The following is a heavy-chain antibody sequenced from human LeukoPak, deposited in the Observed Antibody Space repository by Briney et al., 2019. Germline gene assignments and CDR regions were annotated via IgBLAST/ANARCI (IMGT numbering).Heavy chain of an antibody. CDR3: ARDPGYSSPRGDY. J-gene: IGHJ4*02. Sequence: ASVKVSCKASGYTFTDYFMHWVRQAPGQGLEWMGWINPNSGGTHYAQKFQGRVTMTRDTSISTAYMELNRLRSDDTAVYYCARDPGYSSPRGDYWGQGTLVTVSS. D-gene: IGHD5-18*01. CDR1: GYTFTDYF. CDR2: INPNSGGT. V-gene: IGHV1-2*02.